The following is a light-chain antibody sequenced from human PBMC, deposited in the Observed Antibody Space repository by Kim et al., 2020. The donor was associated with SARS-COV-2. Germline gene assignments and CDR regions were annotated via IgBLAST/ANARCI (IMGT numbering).Light chain of an antibody. CDR2: DVN. Sequence: GQSITISGTGTSSDVGGFNFVSWYQQHPGKGPRLVIFDVNKRPSGLSSRFSGSKFGNTASLTISDLQPEDEADYYCTSYASGTSLVFGTGTKVTVL. J-gene: IGLJ1*01. CDR1: SSDVGGFNF. CDR3: TSYASGTSLV. V-gene: IGLV2-14*03.